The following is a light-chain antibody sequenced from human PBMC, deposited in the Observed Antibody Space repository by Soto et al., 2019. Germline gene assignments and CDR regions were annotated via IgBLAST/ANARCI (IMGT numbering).Light chain of an antibody. CDR1: QGIRSA. Sequence: AIQVTQSPSSLSASVGDRVTITCRTSQGIRSALGWYQQKPGKVPKLLIYAASTLQSGVPSRVSGSGSGRDLTLTLSSLQPEDLATFYCQQYHTDWTFGQGTKVDIK. V-gene: IGKV1-6*01. J-gene: IGKJ1*01. CDR3: QQYHTDWT. CDR2: AAS.